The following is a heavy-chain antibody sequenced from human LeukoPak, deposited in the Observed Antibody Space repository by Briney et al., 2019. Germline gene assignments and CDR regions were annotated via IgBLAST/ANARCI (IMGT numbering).Heavy chain of an antibody. J-gene: IGHJ5*02. V-gene: IGHV4-38-2*02. Sequence: SETLSLTCTVSGYSISSGYYWGWIRQPPGKGLEWIGSIYHSGSTYYNPSLKSRVTISVDTSKNQFSLKLSSVTAADTAVYYCARAPAAGTGGTSGWFDPWGQGTLVTVSS. CDR3: ARAPAAGTGGTSGWFDP. CDR1: GYSISSGYY. D-gene: IGHD6-13*01. CDR2: IYHSGST.